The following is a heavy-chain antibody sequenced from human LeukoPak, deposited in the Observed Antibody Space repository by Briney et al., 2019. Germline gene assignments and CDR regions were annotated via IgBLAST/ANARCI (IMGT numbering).Heavy chain of an antibody. Sequence: GGSLRLSCAASGFTFSSYAMHWVRQAPGKGLEWVAVISYDGSNKFCADSVKGRFTLSRDNSKNTLYLQMNSLRIEDTAVYYCGRGSVGFGELNYWGQGTLVTVSS. CDR3: GRGSVGFGELNY. D-gene: IGHD3-10*01. CDR2: ISYDGSNK. CDR1: GFTFSSYA. V-gene: IGHV3-30-3*01. J-gene: IGHJ4*02.